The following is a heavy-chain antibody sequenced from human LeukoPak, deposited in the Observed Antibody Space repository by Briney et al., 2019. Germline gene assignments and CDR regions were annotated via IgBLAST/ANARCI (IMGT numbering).Heavy chain of an antibody. D-gene: IGHD3-16*01. V-gene: IGHV4-4*07. Sequence: SETLSLLCNVWGGSMSGYYGRWIRQSGGRGLEWMRRIFGRGRNNYNPSLKSRLVVAVDPSNNQFSLRLSSVTAADTAVCYCAREAGAYDAGGHPPTPYYFDLWGQGTLVTVSS. CDR2: IFGRGRN. J-gene: IGHJ4*02. CDR3: AREAGAYDAGGHPPTPYYFDL. CDR1: GGSMSGYY.